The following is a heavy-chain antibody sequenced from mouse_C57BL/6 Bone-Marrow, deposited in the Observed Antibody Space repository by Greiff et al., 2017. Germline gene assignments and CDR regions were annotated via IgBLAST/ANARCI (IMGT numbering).Heavy chain of an antibody. CDR3: ARHEGIYSNYLYWYFDV. Sequence: VQLQQSGAELVKPGASVKLSCKASGYTFTEYTIHWVKQRSGQGLEWIGWFYPGSGSIKYNEKFKDKATLTADKSSSTVYMELSRLTSEDSAVYFRARHEGIYSNYLYWYFDVWGTGTTVTVSS. CDR1: GYTFTEYT. J-gene: IGHJ1*03. V-gene: IGHV1-62-2*01. CDR2: FYPGSGSI. D-gene: IGHD2-5*01.